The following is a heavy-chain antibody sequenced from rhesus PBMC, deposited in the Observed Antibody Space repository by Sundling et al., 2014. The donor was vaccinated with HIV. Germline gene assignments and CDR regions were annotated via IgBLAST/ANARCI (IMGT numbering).Heavy chain of an antibody. CDR3: AIVLVGTEDY. D-gene: IGHD2-21*01. CDR1: GTSISGTHY. V-gene: IGHV4-76*01. CDR2: IYGSSGST. Sequence: QVQLQESGPGLVKPSETLSLTCGVSGTSISGTHYWSWIRQPPGKGLEWIGNIYGSSGSTNYNPSLKSRVTISRDTSKNQFSLKLSSVTAADTAVYYCAIVLVGTEDYWGQGVLVTVSS. J-gene: IGHJ4*01.